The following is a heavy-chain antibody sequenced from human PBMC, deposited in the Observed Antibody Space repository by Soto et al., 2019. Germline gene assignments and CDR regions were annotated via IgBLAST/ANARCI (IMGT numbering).Heavy chain of an antibody. CDR3: AKGDDSTLLSSMGY. CDR2: ISYDGSNK. V-gene: IGHV3-30*18. CDR1: GFTFSSYG. Sequence: QVQLVESGGGVVQPGRSLRLSCAASGFTFSSYGMHWVRQAPGKGLEWVAVISYDGSNKYYADSVKGRFTISRDNSKNTLYLQMNSLRAEDTAVYYCAKGDDSTLLSSMGYWGQGTLVTVSS. J-gene: IGHJ4*02. D-gene: IGHD3-22*01.